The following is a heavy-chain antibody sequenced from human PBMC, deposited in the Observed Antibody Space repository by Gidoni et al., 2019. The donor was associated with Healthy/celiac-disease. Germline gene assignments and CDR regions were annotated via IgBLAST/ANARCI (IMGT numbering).Heavy chain of an antibody. J-gene: IGHJ4*02. D-gene: IGHD3-22*01. CDR2: ISSDGSNK. CDR3: ARDAIVVITKEVSYFDY. Sequence: QMQLVESGGGVVQPGRSLRLSCAASGFPLSFYAMHWVRQAPGKGLEWVAVISSDGSNKYYADSVKGRFTISRDNSKNTLYLQMNSLRAEDTAVYYCARDAIVVITKEVSYFDYWGQGTLVTVSS. V-gene: IGHV3-30-3*01. CDR1: GFPLSFYA.